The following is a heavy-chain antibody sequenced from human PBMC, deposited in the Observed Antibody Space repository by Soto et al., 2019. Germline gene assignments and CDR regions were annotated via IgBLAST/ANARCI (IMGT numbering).Heavy chain of an antibody. Sequence: SLTCGVSGVFIASDAYYWGWIRHHPGKGLEWIGYVSHRGNTYYNPSLKSRLTISLDTSKNQFYLHLTSVTAADTAVYYCARYRFTATWSKFDYWGQGTQVTVSS. V-gene: IGHV4-31*11. J-gene: IGHJ4*02. D-gene: IGHD3-16*02. CDR3: ARYRFTATWSKFDY. CDR2: VSHRGNT. CDR1: GVFIASDAYY.